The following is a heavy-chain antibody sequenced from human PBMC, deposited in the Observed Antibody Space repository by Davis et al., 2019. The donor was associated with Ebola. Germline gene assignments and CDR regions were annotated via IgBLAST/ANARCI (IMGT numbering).Heavy chain of an antibody. CDR2: INPHNGNT. Sequence: AASVKVSCKASGYTFTNYGITWVRQAPGQGLEWMGWINPHNGNTNYAQNVQGRVIMTSDTATTTAYMELSSLRSDDTAVYYCTIGGTTGGFDYWGQGTLVTVSS. J-gene: IGHJ4*02. CDR1: GYTFTNYG. CDR3: TIGGTTGGFDY. V-gene: IGHV1-18*04. D-gene: IGHD3-16*01.